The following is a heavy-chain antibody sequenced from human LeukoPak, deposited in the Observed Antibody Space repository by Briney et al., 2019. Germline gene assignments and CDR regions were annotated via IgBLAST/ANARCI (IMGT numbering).Heavy chain of an antibody. Sequence: SGGSLRLSCAASRFTVSSNYMSWVRQAPGKGLEWVSVIHDGGSTYYADSVKGRFTISRDNSKNTLYLQMNSLRAEDTAVYYCARDGASYGSGSYYRFDYWGQGTLVTVSS. J-gene: IGHJ4*02. D-gene: IGHD3-10*01. CDR1: RFTVSSNY. V-gene: IGHV3-53*01. CDR3: ARDGASYGSGSYYRFDY. CDR2: IHDGGST.